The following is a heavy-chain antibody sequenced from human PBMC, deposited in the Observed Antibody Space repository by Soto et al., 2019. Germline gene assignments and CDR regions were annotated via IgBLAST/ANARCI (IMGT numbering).Heavy chain of an antibody. D-gene: IGHD3-3*01. CDR1: GYTFTSYA. V-gene: IGHV1-3*01. J-gene: IGHJ6*02. CDR3: ARGCRSLSAVIAIYSGLDV. CDR2: INPGNGNT. Sequence: QVHLVQSGAEVKKPGASVRLSCKASGYTFTSYAMHWVRQAPGQSLVWMGWINPGNGNTKYSQKLEGRVTITRDTSATTAYMDLTSLTSEHTAVYYCARGCRSLSAVIAIYSGLDVRGQGTTVTVSS.